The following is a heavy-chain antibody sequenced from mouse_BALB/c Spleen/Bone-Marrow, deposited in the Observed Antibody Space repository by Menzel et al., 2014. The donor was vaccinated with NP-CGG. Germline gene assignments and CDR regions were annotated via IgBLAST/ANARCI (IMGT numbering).Heavy chain of an antibody. CDR2: IYPGDGSS. Sequence: VQLQESGPELVKPGASVKISCTASGYTFTSYDINWVKQRPGQGLEWIGWIYPGDGSSKYNEKFKGKATLTADKSSSSPYMSLSSLTSETSAFYSCSRAPAMDYWGQGTSVTVSS. V-gene: IGHV1S56*01. CDR3: SRAPAMDY. J-gene: IGHJ4*01. CDR1: GYTFTSYD.